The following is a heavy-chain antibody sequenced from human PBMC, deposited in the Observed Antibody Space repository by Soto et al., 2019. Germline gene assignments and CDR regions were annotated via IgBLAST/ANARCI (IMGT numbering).Heavy chain of an antibody. CDR1: GFTFNRYG. CDR3: ATGRSTRFDP. CDR2: ISFDGTAK. Sequence: QGLLVEYGGRVVQPGRSLRLSCVASGFTFNRYGMHWVRQAPGKGLEWVAEISFDGTAKYYAESVKGRFTVSRDNGNNTLHLEMNSLGAKDTGVYFCATGRSTRFDPWGQGTLVTVSS. D-gene: IGHD1-1*01. J-gene: IGHJ5*02. V-gene: IGHV3-30*03.